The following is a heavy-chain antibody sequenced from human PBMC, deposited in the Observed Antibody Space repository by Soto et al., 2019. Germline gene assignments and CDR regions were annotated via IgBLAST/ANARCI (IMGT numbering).Heavy chain of an antibody. Sequence: QVQLVESGGGVVQPGRSLRLSCAASGFTFSSYGMHWVRQAPGKGLEWVAVISYDGSNKYYADSVKGRFTISRDNSKNTLYLQMNSLRAEDTAVYYCAKEYCGGDCYYGMDVWGQGTTVTVSS. D-gene: IGHD2-21*01. CDR1: GFTFSSYG. V-gene: IGHV3-30*18. J-gene: IGHJ6*02. CDR3: AKEYCGGDCYYGMDV. CDR2: ISYDGSNK.